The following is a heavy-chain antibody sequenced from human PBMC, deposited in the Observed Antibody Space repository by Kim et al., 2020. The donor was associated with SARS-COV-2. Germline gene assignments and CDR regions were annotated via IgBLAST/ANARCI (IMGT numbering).Heavy chain of an antibody. CDR3: ASGVYYGSGIAKSFDP. Sequence: LKSRVTISVDTSKNQFSLKLSSVTAADTAVYYCASGVYYGSGIAKSFDPWGQGTLVTVSS. D-gene: IGHD3-10*01. J-gene: IGHJ5*02. V-gene: IGHV4-31*02.